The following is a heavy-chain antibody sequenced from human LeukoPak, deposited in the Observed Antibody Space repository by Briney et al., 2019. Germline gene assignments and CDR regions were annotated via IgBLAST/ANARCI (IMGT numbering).Heavy chain of an antibody. CDR3: ARGQGLGYYGSGRTDY. CDR2: IYHSGST. D-gene: IGHD3-10*01. CDR1: GGSISSGGYY. V-gene: IGHV4-30-2*01. J-gene: IGHJ4*02. Sequence: SQTLSLTCTVSGGSISSGGYYWSWIRQPPGKGLEWIGYIYHSGSTYYNPSPKSRVTISVDRSKNQFSLKLSSVTAADTAVYYCARGQGLGYYGSGRTDYWGQGTLVTVSS.